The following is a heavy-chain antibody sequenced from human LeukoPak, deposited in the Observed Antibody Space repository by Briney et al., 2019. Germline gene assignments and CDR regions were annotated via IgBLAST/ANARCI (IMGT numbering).Heavy chain of an antibody. CDR3: AREEAGGPDY. V-gene: IGHV3-7*01. CDR1: GLTISNYW. D-gene: IGHD3-10*01. CDR2: INEDGSEK. Sequence: GGSLGLSCAVSGLTISNYWMNWVRQAPGKGLEWVANINEDGSEKHYVDSVRGRFTISRVNAKNSLYLQMHSLRAEDTAVYYCAREEAGGPDYWGQGTLVTVSS. J-gene: IGHJ4*02.